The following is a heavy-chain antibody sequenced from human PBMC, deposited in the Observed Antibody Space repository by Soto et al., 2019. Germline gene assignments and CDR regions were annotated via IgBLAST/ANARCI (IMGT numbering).Heavy chain of an antibody. J-gene: IGHJ4*02. CDR2: ISAYNGNT. CDR3: ARAALRYFDWLLSRSSSPHFDY. D-gene: IGHD3-9*01. Sequence: GASVKVSCKASGYTFTSYGISWVRQAPGQGLEWMGWISAYNGNTNYAQKLQGRVTMTTDTSTSTAYMELRSLRSDDTAVYYCARAALRYFDWLLSRSSSPHFDYWGQGTLVTVSS. CDR1: GYTFTSYG. V-gene: IGHV1-18*01.